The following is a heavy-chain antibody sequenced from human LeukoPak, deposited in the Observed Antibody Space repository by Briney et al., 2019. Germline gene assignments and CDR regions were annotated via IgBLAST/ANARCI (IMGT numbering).Heavy chain of an antibody. V-gene: IGHV3-23*01. Sequence: GGSLRLSCGASGFTFSSYAMSWVRQAPGKGREWVSTISGSGGSTFYANSVRGRFTISRDNSKNTLYLQMNSLRAEDTAVYYCAKVTRGYCSSSGCWNFAHWGQGTLVTASS. D-gene: IGHD2-2*01. CDR3: AKVTRGYCSSSGCWNFAH. CDR1: GFTFSSYA. CDR2: ISGSGGST. J-gene: IGHJ4*02.